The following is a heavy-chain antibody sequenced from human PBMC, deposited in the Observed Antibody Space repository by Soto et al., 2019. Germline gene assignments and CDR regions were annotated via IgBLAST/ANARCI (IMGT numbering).Heavy chain of an antibody. CDR1: GGSISSSSYY. Sequence: ASETLSLTCTVSGGSISSSSYYWGWIRQPPGKGLEWIGSIYYSGSTYYNPSLKSRVTISVDTSKNQFSLKLSSVTAADTAVYYCATYSSPALYYYGMDVWGQGTTVTVSS. CDR2: IYYSGST. D-gene: IGHD6-13*01. CDR3: ATYSSPALYYYGMDV. V-gene: IGHV4-39*01. J-gene: IGHJ6*02.